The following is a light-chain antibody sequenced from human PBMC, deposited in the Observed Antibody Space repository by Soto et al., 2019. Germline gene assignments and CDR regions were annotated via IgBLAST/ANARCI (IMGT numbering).Light chain of an antibody. CDR2: GAS. Sequence: IEMTKYPASLSVSSGERSNITCRASQSVSSNLAWYQQKPGQAPRLLIYGASTRATGIPARFSGSGSGTEFTLTIRSLQSEDFAAYYCHQHHATPRTFGQGTKVDIK. CDR1: QSVSSN. CDR3: HQHHATPRT. V-gene: IGKV3-15*01. J-gene: IGKJ1*01.